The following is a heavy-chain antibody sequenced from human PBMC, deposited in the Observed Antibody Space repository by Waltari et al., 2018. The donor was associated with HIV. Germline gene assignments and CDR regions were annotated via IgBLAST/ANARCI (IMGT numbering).Heavy chain of an antibody. CDR3: ARRRGFGFGY. CDR2: IYYSGST. Sequence: QLQLQESGPGLVKPSETLSLTCTVSGGSISSSRYYWGWIRQPPGKGLEWTGSIYYSGSTYYNPSLKSRVTISVDTSKNQFSLKLSSVTAADTAVYYCARRRGFGFGYWGQGTLVTVSS. D-gene: IGHD3-16*01. J-gene: IGHJ4*02. V-gene: IGHV4-39*01. CDR1: GGSISSSRYY.